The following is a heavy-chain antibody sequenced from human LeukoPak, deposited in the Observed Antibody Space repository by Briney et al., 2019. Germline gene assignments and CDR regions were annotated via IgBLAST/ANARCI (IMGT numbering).Heavy chain of an antibody. CDR3: ARDHGSLYSYGYSFDY. V-gene: IGHV3-21*01. J-gene: IGHJ4*02. CDR1: GFTFSSYS. D-gene: IGHD5-18*01. Sequence: GGSLRLSCAASGFTFSSYSMNWVRQAPGKGLEWVSSISSGSSYIYYADSVKGRFTISRDNAKNSLYLQMNSLRAEDTAVYYCARDHGSLYSYGYSFDYWGQGTLVTVSS. CDR2: ISSGSSYI.